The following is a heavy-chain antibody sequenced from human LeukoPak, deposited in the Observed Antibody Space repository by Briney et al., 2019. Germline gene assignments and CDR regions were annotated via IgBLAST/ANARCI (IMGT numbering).Heavy chain of an antibody. CDR3: ARLGCSGGSCYRPAGGFDY. CDR2: ISSISSYI. CDR1: GFSFSSYA. Sequence: GGSLRLSCATSGFSFSSYAMSWVRQAPGKGLEWVSSISSISSYIYYADSVKGRFTISRDNAKNSLYLQMNSLRAEDTAVYYCARLGCSGGSCYRPAGGFDYWGQGTLVTVSS. J-gene: IGHJ4*02. V-gene: IGHV3-21*01. D-gene: IGHD2-15*01.